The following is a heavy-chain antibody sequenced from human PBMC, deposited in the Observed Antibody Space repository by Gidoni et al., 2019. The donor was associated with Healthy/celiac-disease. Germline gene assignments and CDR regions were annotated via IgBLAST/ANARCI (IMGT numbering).Heavy chain of an antibody. CDR2: ISGSGGST. CDR1: GFTFSSYA. Sequence: EVQLLESGGGLVQPGGSLSLSCAASGFTFSSYAMSWVRQAPGKGLEWVSAISGSGGSTYYADSVKGRFTISRDNSKNTLYLQMNSLRAEDTAVYYCAKVPIYGGNSEWDYWGQGTLVTVSS. CDR3: AKVPIYGGNSEWDY. J-gene: IGHJ4*02. D-gene: IGHD4-17*01. V-gene: IGHV3-23*01.